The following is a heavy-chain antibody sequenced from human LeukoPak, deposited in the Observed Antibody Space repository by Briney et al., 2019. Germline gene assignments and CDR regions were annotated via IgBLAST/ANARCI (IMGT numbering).Heavy chain of an antibody. D-gene: IGHD2-21*02. J-gene: IGHJ4*02. CDR3: ARKLTSRLIDY. Sequence: GGSLILSCAASGFTFSSYAMSWVRQAPGEGLEWVSAISGSGGSTYYADSVKGRFTISRDNSKNTLYLQMNSLRAEDTAVYYCARKLTSRLIDYWGQGTLVTVSS. V-gene: IGHV3-23*01. CDR1: GFTFSSYA. CDR2: ISGSGGST.